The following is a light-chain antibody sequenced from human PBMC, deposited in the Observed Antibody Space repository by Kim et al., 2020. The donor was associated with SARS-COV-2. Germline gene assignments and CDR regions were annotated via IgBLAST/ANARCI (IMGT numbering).Light chain of an antibody. J-gene: IGKJ4*01. Sequence: AIRITQSPSSLSASIGDTVTITCRASQGISSHLAWYQQKPGKAPKVLISAASTLQSGVPSRFSGSGSGTDYTLTISYLQSEDFGSYYCHQYENYPLTFGGGTKVDIK. CDR3: HQYENYPLT. CDR2: AAS. CDR1: QGISSH. V-gene: IGKV1-8*01.